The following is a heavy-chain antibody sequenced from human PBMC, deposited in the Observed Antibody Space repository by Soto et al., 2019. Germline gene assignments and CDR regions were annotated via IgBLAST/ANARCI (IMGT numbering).Heavy chain of an antibody. CDR3: ARSRGSYYSNFDS. CDR2: VIPILGAS. Sequence: QVQLVQSGAEVKKPGSSVKVSCKASADTFTGYTVTWVRQAPGQGLEWVGRVIPILGASNFAQKFQGRVTISADKSTDTAYMVLTGLTAEDTVVYYCARSRGSYYSNFDSWGQGTLVTVSS. V-gene: IGHV1-69*08. D-gene: IGHD3-10*01. J-gene: IGHJ4*02. CDR1: ADTFTGYT.